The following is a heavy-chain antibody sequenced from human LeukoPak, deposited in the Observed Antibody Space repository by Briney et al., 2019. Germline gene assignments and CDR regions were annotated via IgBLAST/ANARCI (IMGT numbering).Heavy chain of an antibody. V-gene: IGHV3-9*01. CDR1: GFTFDDYA. D-gene: IGHD3-22*01. J-gene: IGHJ4*02. Sequence: PGGSLRLSCAASGFTFDDYAMHWVRQAPGKGLEWVSGISWNSGSIGYADSVKGRFTISRDNAKNSLYLQRNSLRAEDTALYYCAKVGYYSGPFYYWGQGTLVTVSS. CDR2: ISWNSGSI. CDR3: AKVGYYSGPFYY.